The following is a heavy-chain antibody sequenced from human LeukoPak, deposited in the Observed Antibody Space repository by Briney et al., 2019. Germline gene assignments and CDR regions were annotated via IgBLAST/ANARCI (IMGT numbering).Heavy chain of an antibody. CDR3: ARRYSTHDAFDI. D-gene: IGHD6-13*01. Sequence: SETLSLTCTVSGGSISSYYWSCIRQPPGKGLEWIGYIYYSGSTNYNPSLKSRVTISVDTSKNQFSLKLSSVTAADTAVYYCARRYSTHDAFDIWGQGTMVTVSS. J-gene: IGHJ3*02. CDR1: GGSISSYY. V-gene: IGHV4-59*01. CDR2: IYYSGST.